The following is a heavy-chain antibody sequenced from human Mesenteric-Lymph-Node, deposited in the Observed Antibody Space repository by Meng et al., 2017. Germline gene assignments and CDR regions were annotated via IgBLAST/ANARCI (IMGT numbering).Heavy chain of an antibody. CDR2: ISGCGGRT. D-gene: IGHD3-3*01. Sequence: SGRGVIGPGGALSFSWAAPRFTFDHSDMGGVSQAPEKGLDWVSAISGCGGRTYYAESLKGRFTISRDNSKNTLYLQMNSLRAEDTAVYHCARGEWFSDYWGQGTLVTVSS. J-gene: IGHJ4*02. V-gene: IGHV3-23*01. CDR3: ARGEWFSDY. CDR1: RFTFDHSD.